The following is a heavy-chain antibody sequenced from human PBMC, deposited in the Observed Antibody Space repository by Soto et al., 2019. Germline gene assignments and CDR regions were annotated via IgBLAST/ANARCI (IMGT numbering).Heavy chain of an antibody. CDR1: GGTFSSYA. Sequence: SVKVSCKASGGTFSSYAISWVRQAPGQGLEWMGGIIPIFGTANYAQKFQGRVTITADKSTSTAYMELSSLRSEDTAVYYCAREVERRAAAGTRICYFDYWGQGTLVTVSS. V-gene: IGHV1-69*06. J-gene: IGHJ4*02. CDR3: AREVERRAAAGTRICYFDY. D-gene: IGHD6-13*01. CDR2: IIPIFGTA.